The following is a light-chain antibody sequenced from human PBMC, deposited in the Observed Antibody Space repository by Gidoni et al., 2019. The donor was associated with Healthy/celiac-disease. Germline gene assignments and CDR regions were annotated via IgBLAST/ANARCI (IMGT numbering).Light chain of an antibody. Sequence: HVSASPSSLSASVGDRVTITCQASQDISNYLNWYQQKPGKAPKLLIYDASNLETGGPSRVSVRGFGSGFAFTISRLQHGNIATYYCQRYDTLRLTFGGGTKVEIK. V-gene: IGKV1-33*01. CDR1: QDISNY. CDR2: DAS. CDR3: QRYDTLRLT. J-gene: IGKJ4*02.